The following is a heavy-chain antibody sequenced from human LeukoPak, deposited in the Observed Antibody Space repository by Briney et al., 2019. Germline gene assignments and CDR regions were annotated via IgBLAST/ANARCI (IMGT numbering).Heavy chain of an antibody. CDR2: ISSSSSTI. Sequence: GGSLRLSCAASGFTFSSYSMNWVRQAPGKGLEWVSYISSSSSTIYYADSMKGRFTISRDNAKNSLYLQMNSLRAEDTAVYYCARESSGLRFLEWSIDYWGQGTLVTVSS. CDR3: ARESSGLRFLEWSIDY. J-gene: IGHJ4*02. V-gene: IGHV3-48*01. CDR1: GFTFSSYS. D-gene: IGHD3-3*01.